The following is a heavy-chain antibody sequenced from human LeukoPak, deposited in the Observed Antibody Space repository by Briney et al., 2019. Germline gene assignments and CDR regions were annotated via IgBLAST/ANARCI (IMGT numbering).Heavy chain of an antibody. V-gene: IGHV3-21*01. J-gene: IGHJ5*02. CDR3: ARADMVRGARPNWFDP. CDR1: GFTFSSYG. Sequence: GGTLRLSCAASGFTFSSYGMNWVRQAPGKGLEWVSSISSSSSYLYYADSVKGRFTISRDNAKNSLYLQMNSLRAEDTAVYYCARADMVRGARPNWFDPWGQGTLVTVSS. CDR2: ISSSSSYL. D-gene: IGHD3-10*01.